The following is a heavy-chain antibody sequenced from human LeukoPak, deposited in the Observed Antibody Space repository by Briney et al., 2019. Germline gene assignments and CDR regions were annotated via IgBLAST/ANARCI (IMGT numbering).Heavy chain of an antibody. J-gene: IGHJ4*02. Sequence: GGSLRLSCAASGFTFSTYWMHWVRQAPGKGLEWVSVIYSGGGTNYADSVKGRFTISRDDSKNTLYLQMNSLRAEDTAVYYCARGITGTRTYDYWGQGTLVTVSS. CDR1: GFTFSTYW. CDR2: IYSGGGT. V-gene: IGHV3-53*01. D-gene: IGHD1-7*01. CDR3: ARGITGTRTYDY.